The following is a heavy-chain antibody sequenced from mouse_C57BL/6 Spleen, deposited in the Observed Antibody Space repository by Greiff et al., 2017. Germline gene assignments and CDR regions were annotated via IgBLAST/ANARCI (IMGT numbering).Heavy chain of an antibody. J-gene: IGHJ4*01. Sequence: QVQLQQPGAELVKPGASVKLSCKASGYTFTSYWMHWVKQRPGRGLEWIGRIDPNSGGTKYNEKFKSKDTLTVDKPSSTAYMQLSRLTSEDSAVYDCARTDYYGSSYDYAMDYWGQGASVTVSS. V-gene: IGHV1-72*01. CDR2: IDPNSGGT. D-gene: IGHD1-1*01. CDR1: GYTFTSYW. CDR3: ARTDYYGSSYDYAMDY.